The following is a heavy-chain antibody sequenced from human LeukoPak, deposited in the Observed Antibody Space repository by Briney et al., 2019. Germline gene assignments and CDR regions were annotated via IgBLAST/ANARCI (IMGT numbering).Heavy chain of an antibody. CDR3: ASQKITIFGPYGMDV. CDR1: GGSISSYY. J-gene: IGHJ6*02. V-gene: IGHV4-59*12. CDR2: IYYSGST. D-gene: IGHD3-3*01. Sequence: SETLSLTCTVSGGSISSYYWSWIRQPPGKGLEWIGYIYYSGSTNYNPSLKSRVTISVDTSKNQFSLKLSSVTAADTAVYYCASQKITIFGPYGMDVWGQGTTVTVSS.